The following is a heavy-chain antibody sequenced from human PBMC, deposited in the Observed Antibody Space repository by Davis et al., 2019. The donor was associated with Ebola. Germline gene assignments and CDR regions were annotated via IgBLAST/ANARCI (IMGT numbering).Heavy chain of an antibody. J-gene: IGHJ4*02. Sequence: SGPTLVKPTQTLTLTCTFSGFSLNTNGVGVGWIRQPPGRALEWLAIIYWDDDKGYSSSLRSRLTITKDTSRNRVVLTMTNMDPVDTATYYCAHSWWELRHFYFDYWGQGTLVTVSS. D-gene: IGHD1-26*01. CDR3: AHSWWELRHFYFDY. CDR1: GFSLNTNGVG. V-gene: IGHV2-5*02. CDR2: IYWDDDK.